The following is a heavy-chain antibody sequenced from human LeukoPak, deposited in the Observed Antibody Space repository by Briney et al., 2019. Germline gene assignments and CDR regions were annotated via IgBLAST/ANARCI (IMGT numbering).Heavy chain of an antibody. Sequence: GGSLRLSCAASGFTFSTYAMRWVRQAPGKGLEWVSSISGGDGSPYYADSVKGRFTISRDNSKNTLYLQMNSLRAEDTAIYYCAKVPDSSGYYYFDYWGQGTLVTVSS. CDR1: GFTFSTYA. CDR2: ISGGDGSP. J-gene: IGHJ4*02. D-gene: IGHD3-22*01. V-gene: IGHV3-23*01. CDR3: AKVPDSSGYYYFDY.